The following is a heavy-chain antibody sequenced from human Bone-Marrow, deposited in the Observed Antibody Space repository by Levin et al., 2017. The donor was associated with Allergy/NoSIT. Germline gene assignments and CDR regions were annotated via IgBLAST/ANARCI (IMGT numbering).Heavy chain of an antibody. D-gene: IGHD4-17*01. CDR1: GFTFSSYA. CDR2: ISGSGGST. V-gene: IGHV3-23*01. Sequence: GGSLRLSCAASGFTFSSYAMSWVRQAPGKGLEWVSAISGSGGSTYYADSVKGRFTISRDNSKNTLYLQMNSLRAEDTAVYYCAKDPTVTMENLPGDYYFDYWGQGTLVTVSS. CDR3: AKDPTVTMENLPGDYYFDY. J-gene: IGHJ4*02.